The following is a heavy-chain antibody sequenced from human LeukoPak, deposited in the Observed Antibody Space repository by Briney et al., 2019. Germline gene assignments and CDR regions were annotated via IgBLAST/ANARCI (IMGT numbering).Heavy chain of an antibody. CDR1: EFTFSSYW. CDR2: INSDGSST. V-gene: IGHV3-74*01. CDR3: ARGERRAIYYFDY. J-gene: IGHJ4*02. D-gene: IGHD3-16*01. Sequence: GGSLRLSCAASEFTFSSYWMHWVRQAPGKGLVWVSRINSDGSSTSYADSVKGRFTISRDNAKNTLYLQMNSLRAEDTAVYYCARGERRAIYYFDYWGQGTLVTVSS.